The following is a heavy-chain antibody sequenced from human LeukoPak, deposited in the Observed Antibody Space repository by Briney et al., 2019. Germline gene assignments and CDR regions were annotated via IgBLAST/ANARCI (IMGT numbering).Heavy chain of an antibody. CDR1: GFTFSSYS. J-gene: IGHJ4*02. CDR3: AREAGPWSRFDD. V-gene: IGHV3-21*01. Sequence: PGGSLGLSCAASGFTFSSYSMNWVRQAPGKGLEWVSSIRSGSRSGNSDIYYADSVKGRFTISRDNAKNSLYLQMSSLRVEDTAVYYCAREAGPWSRFDDWGQGTLVTVSS. CDR2: IRSGSRSGNSDI.